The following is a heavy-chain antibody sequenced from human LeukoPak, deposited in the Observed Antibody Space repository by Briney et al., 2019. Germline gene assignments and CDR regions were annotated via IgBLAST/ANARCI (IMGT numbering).Heavy chain of an antibody. J-gene: IGHJ4*02. CDR1: GFTFSSYS. CDR3: ARYDILTGYRSFDY. D-gene: IGHD3-9*01. Sequence: GGSLRLSCAASGFTFSSYSMNWVRQAPGKGLEWVSYISSSGSTIYYADSVKGRFTISRDNAKNSLYLQMNSLRAEDTAVYYCARYDILTGYRSFDYWGQGTLVTVSS. CDR2: ISSSGSTI. V-gene: IGHV3-48*04.